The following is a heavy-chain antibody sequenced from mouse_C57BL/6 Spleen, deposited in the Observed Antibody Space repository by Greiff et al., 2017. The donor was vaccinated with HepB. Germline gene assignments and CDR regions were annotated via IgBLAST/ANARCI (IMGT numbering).Heavy chain of an antibody. J-gene: IGHJ1*03. CDR2: INPGSGGT. Sequence: QVQLQQSGAELVRPGTSVKVSCKASGYAFTNYLIEWVKQRPGQGLEWIGVINPGSGGTNYNEKFKGKATLTADKSSSTAYMQLSSLTSEDSAVYFCARTDLSGNFDVWGTGTTVTVPS. CDR1: GYAFTNYL. V-gene: IGHV1-54*01. CDR3: ARTDLSGNFDV. D-gene: IGHD3-1*01.